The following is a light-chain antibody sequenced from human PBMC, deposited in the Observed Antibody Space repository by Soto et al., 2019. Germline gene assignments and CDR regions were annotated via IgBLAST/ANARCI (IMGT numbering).Light chain of an antibody. V-gene: IGKV1-5*01. CDR3: QQYNSFSWS. Sequence: DIQLTQSPSTLSASVGDRVTITCRASQSVFSWLAWYQQKPGKAPKLLIYDASTLEGGVPSRFRGSGSGTAFTLTIGGLQPDDFATDHGQQYNSFSWSVGQGTKVEVK. CDR1: QSVFSW. J-gene: IGKJ1*01. CDR2: DAS.